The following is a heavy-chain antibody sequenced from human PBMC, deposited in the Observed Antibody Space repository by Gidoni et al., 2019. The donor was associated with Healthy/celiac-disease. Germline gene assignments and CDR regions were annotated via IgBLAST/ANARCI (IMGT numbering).Heavy chain of an antibody. Sequence: EVQLVESGGGLVKPGGSLRLSWAASGFNFRSYSMNWVRQAPGKGLEWVSSISSSSSYIYYADSVKGRFTISRDNAKNSLYLQMNSLRAEDTAVYYCARDPGSYSSSWYGVYYFDYWGQGTLVTVSS. CDR3: ARDPGSYSSSWYGVYYFDY. D-gene: IGHD6-13*01. CDR1: GFNFRSYS. J-gene: IGHJ4*02. V-gene: IGHV3-21*01. CDR2: ISSSSSYI.